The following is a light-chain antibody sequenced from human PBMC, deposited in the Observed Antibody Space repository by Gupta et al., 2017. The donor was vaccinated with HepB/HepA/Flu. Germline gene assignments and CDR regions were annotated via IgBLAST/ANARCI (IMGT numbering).Light chain of an antibody. V-gene: IGKV4-1*01. CDR1: QSVLSRSDNKQY. CDR3: QQYYDDLPT. J-gene: IGKJ3*01. Sequence: DIVMTQSPDSMTVSLGERASINCRSSQSVLSRSDNKQYLAWYQQKPGQSPKLLIYWASTRESGVPDRFSGSGSGTDFTLTISSLQAEDVGLYYCQQYYDDLPTFGPGTKVDF. CDR2: WAS.